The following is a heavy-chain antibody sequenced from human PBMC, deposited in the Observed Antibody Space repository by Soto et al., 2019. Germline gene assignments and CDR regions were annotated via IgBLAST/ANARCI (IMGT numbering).Heavy chain of an antibody. CDR2: IIPIFGTT. J-gene: IGHJ5*02. CDR3: ARDRTDSGYYTNWLDP. D-gene: IGHD3-22*01. V-gene: IGHV1-69*06. CDR1: GVTFGRDA. Sequence: GASVKVSCKASGVTFGRDAITWVRQAPGQGLEWVGRIIPIFGTTNYAQNLQGRVTISADKSTLTSYMELHSLTSDDTALYYCARDRTDSGYYTNWLDPWGQGTQVTSPQ.